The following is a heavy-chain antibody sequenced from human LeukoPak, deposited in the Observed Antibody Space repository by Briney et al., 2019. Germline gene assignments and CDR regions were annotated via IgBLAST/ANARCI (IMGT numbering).Heavy chain of an antibody. Sequence: GGSLRLSCAASGFTFSSYWMSWVRQAPGKGLEWVANIKQDGSEKYYVDSVKGRFTISGDYVKNSLYLQMNSLRAEDTAVYYCARGRIAARGHDAFDIWGQGTMVTVSS. CDR1: GFTFSSYW. CDR3: ARGRIAARGHDAFDI. D-gene: IGHD6-6*01. J-gene: IGHJ3*02. V-gene: IGHV3-7*03. CDR2: IKQDGSEK.